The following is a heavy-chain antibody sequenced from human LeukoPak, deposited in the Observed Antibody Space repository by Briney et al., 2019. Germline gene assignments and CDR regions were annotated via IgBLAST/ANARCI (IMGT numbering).Heavy chain of an antibody. CDR2: ISTSSSYT. CDR3: ARTYSTSFSDY. CDR1: GFTFSDYY. D-gene: IGHD6-13*01. V-gene: IGHV3-11*03. J-gene: IGHJ4*02. Sequence: GGSLRLSCAASGFTFSDYYMSWIRQAPGKGLEWVSYISTSSSYTDYADSVKGRFTISRDNAKNSLYLQMNSLRAVDTAVYYCARTYSTSFSDYWGQGTLVTVSS.